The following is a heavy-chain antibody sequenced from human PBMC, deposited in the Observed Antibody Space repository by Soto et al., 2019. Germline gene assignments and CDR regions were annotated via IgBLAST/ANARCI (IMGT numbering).Heavy chain of an antibody. J-gene: IGHJ6*02. CDR3: ARVDDILTGYPGTFSYYYGMDV. V-gene: IGHV1-2*02. D-gene: IGHD3-9*01. Sequence: ALVKVSCKASGYTFTGYYMHWVRQAPGQGLEWTGWINPNSGGTNYAQKFQGRVTMTRDTSISTAYMELSRLRSDDTAVYYCARVDDILTGYPGTFSYYYGMDVWGQGTTVTVSS. CDR1: GYTFTGYY. CDR2: INPNSGGT.